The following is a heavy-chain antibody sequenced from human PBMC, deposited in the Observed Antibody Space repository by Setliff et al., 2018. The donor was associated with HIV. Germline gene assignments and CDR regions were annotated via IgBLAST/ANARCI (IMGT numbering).Heavy chain of an antibody. CDR3: TRRSDYVWGSYRHAFDI. CDR1: GYTLTELS. V-gene: IGHV1-24*01. D-gene: IGHD3-16*02. CDR2: FDPEDGET. Sequence: ASVKVSCKVSGYTLTELSRHWVRQAPGKGLEWMGGFDPEDGETIYAQKFQGRVTMTEDISTDTAYMELRRLRSEDTAVYYCTRRSDYVWGSYRHAFDIWGQGTMVTVSS. J-gene: IGHJ3*02.